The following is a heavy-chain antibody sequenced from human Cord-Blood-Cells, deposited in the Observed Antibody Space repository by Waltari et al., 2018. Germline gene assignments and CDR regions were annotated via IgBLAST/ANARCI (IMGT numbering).Heavy chain of an antibody. CDR2: INHNSGGT. J-gene: IGHJ4*02. V-gene: IGHV1-2*02. D-gene: IGHD6-13*01. CDR1: GYTFTGYY. Sequence: QVQLVQSGAEVKKPGASVKVSCKASGYTFTGYYMHWVRQAPGQGLEWMGWINHNSGGTNYAQKFQGRVTMTRDTSISTAYMELSRLRSDDTAVYYCARVKIAAAGTDWGQGTLVTVSS. CDR3: ARVKIAAAGTD.